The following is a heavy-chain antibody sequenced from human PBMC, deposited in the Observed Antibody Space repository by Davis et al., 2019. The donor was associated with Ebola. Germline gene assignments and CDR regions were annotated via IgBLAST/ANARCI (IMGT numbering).Heavy chain of an antibody. D-gene: IGHD6-19*01. V-gene: IGHV3-23*01. CDR2: GTSADT. Sequence: GESLKISCSASGFIFSTYVMSWVRQAPGKGLEWVSTYGTSADTYYADSVKGRFTISRDNSKNTLYLQMNGLRVEDTAIYYCAKGGSGWPSDYSYGMGVWGKGTTVTVSS. CDR3: AKGGSGWPSDYSYGMGV. J-gene: IGHJ6*04. CDR1: GFIFSTYV.